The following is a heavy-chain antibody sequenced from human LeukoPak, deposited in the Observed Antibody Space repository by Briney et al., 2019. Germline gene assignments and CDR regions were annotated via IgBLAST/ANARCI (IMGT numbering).Heavy chain of an antibody. Sequence: TGESPKISCQGSGYSFVSHWIVWVRQMPGKGLEWMGIIYPGDFDTRYSPSFQGQVTISADKSIRTAYLQWSSLKASDAAMYYCARAAISGYYAFDIWGQGTMVTVSS. CDR2: IYPGDFDT. CDR3: ARAAISGYYAFDI. V-gene: IGHV5-51*01. J-gene: IGHJ3*02. D-gene: IGHD3-22*01. CDR1: GYSFVSHW.